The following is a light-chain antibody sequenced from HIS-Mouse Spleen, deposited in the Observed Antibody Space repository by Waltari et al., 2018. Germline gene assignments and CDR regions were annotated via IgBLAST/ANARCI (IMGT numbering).Light chain of an antibody. Sequence: EIVLTQSPGTLSLSPGERATLSCRASQSVSSSYLAWYQQKPGQAPRLRICGASSRATGIPDRFSGSGSGTDFTLTISRLEPEDFAVYYCQQYGSSPLTFGGGTKVEIK. J-gene: IGKJ4*01. CDR2: GAS. CDR1: QSVSSSY. V-gene: IGKV3-20*01. CDR3: QQYGSSPLT.